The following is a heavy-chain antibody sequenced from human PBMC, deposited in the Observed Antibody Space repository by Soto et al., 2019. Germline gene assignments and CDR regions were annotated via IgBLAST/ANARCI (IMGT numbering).Heavy chain of an antibody. CDR1: GFTFTSSA. CDR3: AAVGYDFWSGYYPFDY. Sequence: SVKVSCKASGFTFTSSAVQWVRQARGQRLEWIGWIVVGSGNTNYAQKFQERVTITRDMSTSTAYMELSSLRSEDTAVYYCAAVGYDFWSGYYPFDYWGQGTLVTVSS. CDR2: IVVGSGNT. D-gene: IGHD3-3*01. J-gene: IGHJ4*02. V-gene: IGHV1-58*01.